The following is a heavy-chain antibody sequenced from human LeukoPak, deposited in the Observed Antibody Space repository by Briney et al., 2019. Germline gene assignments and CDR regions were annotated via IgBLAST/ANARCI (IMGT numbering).Heavy chain of an antibody. J-gene: IGHJ4*02. D-gene: IGHD2-2*02. CDR1: GDSISNYY. CDR3: ARWGCTSTTCYTPFDF. V-gene: IGHV4-59*01. CDR2: IYYTGST. Sequence: SETLSLTCIVSGDSISNYYWSWIRQPPGKGLEWIGYIYYTGSTRYNPSLNGRVTISVDTSKNHFSLKLSSVTAEDTAVYYCARWGCTSTTCYTPFDFWGPGTLVTVSS.